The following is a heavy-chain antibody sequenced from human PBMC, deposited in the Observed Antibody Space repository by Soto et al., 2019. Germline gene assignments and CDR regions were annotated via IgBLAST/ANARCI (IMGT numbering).Heavy chain of an antibody. CDR1: GFSLSTSGVG. CDR3: AHRPGYDYVWGSPRGDAFDI. D-gene: IGHD3-16*01. J-gene: IGHJ3*02. CDR2: IYWNDDK. Sequence: QITLKESGPTLVKPTQTLTLTCTFSGFSLSTSGVGVGWIRQPPGKALEWLALIYWNDDKRYSPSLKSRLTINKEPSKNQVVPTMTNMDPVDTATYYCAHRPGYDYVWGSPRGDAFDIWGQGTMVTVSS. V-gene: IGHV2-5*01.